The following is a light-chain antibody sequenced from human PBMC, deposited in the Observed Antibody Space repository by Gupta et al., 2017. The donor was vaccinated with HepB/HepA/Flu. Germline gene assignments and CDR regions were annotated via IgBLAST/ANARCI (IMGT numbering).Light chain of an antibody. CDR3: RQALQTPFT. CDR1: QSLLHSNGYNY. J-gene: IGKJ5*01. Sequence: DIVMTQSPLSLPVTPGEPASISCRSSQSLLHSNGYNYLDWYLQKPGQSPQLLIYLGSNRASGVPDKFSGSGSGTDFTLKISRVEAEDVGVYYCRQALQTPFTFGQGTQVEIK. CDR2: LGS. V-gene: IGKV2-28*01.